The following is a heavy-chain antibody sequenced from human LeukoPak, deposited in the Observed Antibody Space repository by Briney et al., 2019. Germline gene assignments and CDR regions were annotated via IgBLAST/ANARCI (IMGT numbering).Heavy chain of an antibody. V-gene: IGHV3-30-3*01. J-gene: IGHJ5*02. CDR2: ISYDGSNK. CDR1: GFTFSSYA. D-gene: IGHD6-6*01. Sequence: PGRSLRLSCAASGFTFSSYAMHWVRQAPGKELEWVAVISYDGSNKYYADSVKGRFTISRDNSKNTLYLQMNSLRAEDTAVYYCARDAFGSIAAQRFDPWGQGTLVTVSS. CDR3: ARDAFGSIAAQRFDP.